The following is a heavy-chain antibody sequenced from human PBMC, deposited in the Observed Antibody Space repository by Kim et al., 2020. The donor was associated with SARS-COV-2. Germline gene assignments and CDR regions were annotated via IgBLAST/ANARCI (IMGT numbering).Heavy chain of an antibody. Sequence: GGSLRLSCAASGFTFSSYAMHWVRQAPGKGLEWVAVISYDGSNKYYADSVKGRFTISRDNSKNTLYLQMNSLRAEDTAVYYCARDSRQNDYDFWSGQDYWGQGTLVTVSS. CDR2: ISYDGSNK. V-gene: IGHV3-30-3*01. CDR3: ARDSRQNDYDFWSGQDY. D-gene: IGHD3-3*01. J-gene: IGHJ4*02. CDR1: GFTFSSYA.